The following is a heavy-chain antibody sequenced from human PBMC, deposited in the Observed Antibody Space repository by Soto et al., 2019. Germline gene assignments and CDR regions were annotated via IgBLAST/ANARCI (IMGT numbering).Heavy chain of an antibody. CDR2: IYPGDSDI. D-gene: IGHD5-12*01. V-gene: IGHV5-51*01. CDR1: GYTFTTYW. J-gene: IGHJ4*02. Sequence: GESLKISCQGSGYTFTTYWIAWVRQMPGKGLDWIGMIYPGDSDIRYSPSFQGQVTISADKSINTAYLRWSSLKASDTAMYFCARIYGGNSADYWCQGSLVTVSS. CDR3: ARIYGGNSADY.